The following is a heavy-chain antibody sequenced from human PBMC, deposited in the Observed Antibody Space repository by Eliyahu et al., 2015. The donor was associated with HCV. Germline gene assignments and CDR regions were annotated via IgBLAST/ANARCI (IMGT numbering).Heavy chain of an antibody. CDR3: ARGHGSPDY. J-gene: IGHJ4*02. Sequence: QVQLQESGPGLVRPSETLSLTCXVSGDSFAXXXWXXIRXPPGKXLEYIGYIDYTGSTNYNPSLQSRVAISLDTSKKQISLNLTSVNAADTAVYYCARGHGSPDYWGQGTLVTVSS. CDR1: GDSFAXXX. CDR2: IDYTGST. D-gene: IGHD2-15*01. V-gene: IGHV4-59*01.